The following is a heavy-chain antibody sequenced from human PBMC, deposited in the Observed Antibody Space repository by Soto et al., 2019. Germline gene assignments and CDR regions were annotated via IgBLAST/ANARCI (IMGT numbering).Heavy chain of an antibody. CDR1: GYTLTELS. Sequence: ASVKVSCKVSGYTLTELSMHWVRQAPGKGLEWMGGFDPEDGETICAQILQGRVSMTTDTSSNTAYMELRSLRSDDTAMYYCARGGYYDSSGSRNYHYHGMNVWGQGTTVTVSS. V-gene: IGHV1-24*01. CDR3: ARGGYYDSSGSRNYHYHGMNV. D-gene: IGHD3-22*01. CDR2: FDPEDGET. J-gene: IGHJ6*02.